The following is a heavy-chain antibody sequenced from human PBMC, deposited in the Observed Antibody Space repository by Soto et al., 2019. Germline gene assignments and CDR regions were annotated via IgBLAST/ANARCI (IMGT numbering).Heavy chain of an antibody. CDR2: IIPIFGTA. CDR1: GGTFSSYA. J-gene: IGHJ5*02. D-gene: IGHD2-2*01. Sequence: QVQLVQSGAEVKKPGSSVKVSCKASGGTFSSYAISWVRQAPGQGLEWMGGIIPIFGTANYAQKFQGRVTITAEEYTSTAYMELSSLRSEDTAVYYCERGHYMVVVASFDPWGQGTLVTVSS. CDR3: ERGHYMVVVASFDP. V-gene: IGHV1-69*01.